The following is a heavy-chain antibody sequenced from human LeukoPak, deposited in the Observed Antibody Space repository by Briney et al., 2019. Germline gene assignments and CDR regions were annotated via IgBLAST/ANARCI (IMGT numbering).Heavy chain of an antibody. V-gene: IGHV1-69*13. CDR1: GYTFTNYA. CDR2: IIPVLGTA. CDR3: ATKRGYSYGSPH. D-gene: IGHD5-18*01. J-gene: IGHJ4*02. Sequence: ASVKVSCKASGYTFTNYAMNWVRQAPGQRLEWMGGIIPVLGTANYAQKFQGRVTITADESTSTAYMELSSLRSEDTAVYYCATKRGYSYGSPHWGQGTLVTVSS.